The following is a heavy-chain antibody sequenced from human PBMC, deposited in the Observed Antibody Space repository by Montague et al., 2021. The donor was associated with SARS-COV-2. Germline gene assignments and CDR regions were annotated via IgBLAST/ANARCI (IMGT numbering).Heavy chain of an antibody. D-gene: IGHD1-26*01. CDR1: GDSITSDFSY. V-gene: IGHV4-61*02. CDR2: IYTTGTT. Sequence: TLSLTCTVSGDSITSDFSYWSWIRQPAGKGLEWIVLIYTTGTTNYTPSLKSRLTITLDTSKNQFSLKLSSVTAADTAVYYCARDDCRWDFDCWGQGTLVTVSS. CDR3: ARDDCRWDFDC. J-gene: IGHJ4*02.